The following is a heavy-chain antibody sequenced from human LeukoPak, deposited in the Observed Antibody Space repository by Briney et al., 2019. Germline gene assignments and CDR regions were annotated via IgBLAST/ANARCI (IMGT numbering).Heavy chain of an antibody. Sequence: SETLSLTCAVSGGSLRSTHWWNWVRQPPGKGLEWIGEFHHRGTTNYNPSLMSRVTISVDKSKNQFSLKLSSVTAADTAVYYCAKNIAKTFDPWGQGTLVTVSS. CDR3: AKNIAKTFDP. D-gene: IGHD2/OR15-2a*01. J-gene: IGHJ5*02. CDR2: FHHRGTT. V-gene: IGHV4-4*02. CDR1: GGSLRSTHW.